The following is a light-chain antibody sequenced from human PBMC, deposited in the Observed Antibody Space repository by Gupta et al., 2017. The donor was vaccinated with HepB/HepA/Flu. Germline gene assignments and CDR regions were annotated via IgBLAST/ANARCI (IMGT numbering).Light chain of an antibody. J-gene: IGKJ5*01. CDR2: DAS. V-gene: IGKV3-11*01. Sequence: IVLTQSPATLSLSPGERATLSCRASQSVRSYLAWYQQKPGQAPRLLIYDASKRDTGIPARFSGRGYGTDFTLTISSREQEDFAVYYCQQRSNWPLITFGQGTLLEIK. CDR1: QSVRSY. CDR3: QQRSNWPLIT.